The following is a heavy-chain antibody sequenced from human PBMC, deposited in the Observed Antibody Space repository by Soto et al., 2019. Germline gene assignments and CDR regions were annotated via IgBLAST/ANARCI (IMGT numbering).Heavy chain of an antibody. D-gene: IGHD1-1*01. CDR3: ARRLTGRTPGDWFDP. V-gene: IGHV3-11*01. CDR2: ISSGGAVS. CDR1: GFVFSDYY. Sequence: VQLAESGGGLVKPGGSLRLSGAASGFVFSDYYMTWIRPAPGKGLEWMSDISSGGAVSNVADSVRGRFTISRDNTKNSLYLQMNNLRAEDTDIYYCARRLTGRTPGDWFDPWGQGTLVTVSS. J-gene: IGHJ5*02.